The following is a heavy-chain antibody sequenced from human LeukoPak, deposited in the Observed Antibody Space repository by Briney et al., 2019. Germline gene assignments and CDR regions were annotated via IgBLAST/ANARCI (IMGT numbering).Heavy chain of an antibody. D-gene: IGHD4-17*01. CDR1: GDSISSSKW. J-gene: IGHJ4*02. CDR3: ARRESGDYLFDY. CDR2: IYHSGST. V-gene: IGHV4-4*02. Sequence: SGTLSLTCAVSGDSISSSKWWTWVRQPPGKGLEWVGEIYHSGSTNSNPSLRSRVTILVDKSKNEFSLKLSSVTTAGTAVYYCARRESGDYLFDYWGQGTLVTVSS.